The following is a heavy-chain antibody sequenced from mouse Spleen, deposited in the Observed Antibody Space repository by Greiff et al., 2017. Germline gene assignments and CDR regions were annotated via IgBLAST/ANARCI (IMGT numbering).Heavy chain of an antibody. V-gene: IGHV5-9-3*01. CDR2: ISSGGSYT. D-gene: IGHD2-1*01. J-gene: IGHJ4*01. CDR3: ARGEDGNYEAMDY. CDR1: GFTFSSYA. Sequence: EVQGVESGGGLVKPGGSLKLSCAASGFTFSSYAMSWVRQTPEKRLEWVATISSGGSYTYYPDSVKGRFTISRDNAKNTLYLQMSSLRSEDTAMYYCARGEDGNYEAMDYWGQGTSVTVSS.